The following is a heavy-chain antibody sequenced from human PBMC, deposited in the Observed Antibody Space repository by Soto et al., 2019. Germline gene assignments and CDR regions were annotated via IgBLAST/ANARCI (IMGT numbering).Heavy chain of an antibody. D-gene: IGHD3-10*01. J-gene: IGHJ6*02. V-gene: IGHV3-30*18. CDR1: GFTFSSYG. CDR3: AKDGITMVRGTSYYFYYGMDV. CDR2: ISYDGSNK. Sequence: LSWAASGFTFSSYGMHWVRQAPGKGLEWVAVISYDGSNKYYADSVKGRFTISRDNSKNTLYLQMNSLRAEDTAVYYCAKDGITMVRGTSYYFYYGMDVWGQGTTVTVSS.